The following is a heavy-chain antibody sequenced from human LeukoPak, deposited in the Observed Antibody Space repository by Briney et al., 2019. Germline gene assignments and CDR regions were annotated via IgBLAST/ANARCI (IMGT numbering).Heavy chain of an antibody. D-gene: IGHD3-10*01. CDR2: ISYDGSNK. CDR3: AKGTMVRGVILEVVGYFDY. V-gene: IGHV3-30*18. Sequence: GRSLRLSCAASGFTFSSYGMHWVRQAPGKGLEWVAVISYDGSNKYYADSVKGRFTISRDNSKNTLYLQMNSLRAEDTAVYYCAKGTMVRGVILEVVGYFDYWGQGTLVTVSS. CDR1: GFTFSSYG. J-gene: IGHJ4*02.